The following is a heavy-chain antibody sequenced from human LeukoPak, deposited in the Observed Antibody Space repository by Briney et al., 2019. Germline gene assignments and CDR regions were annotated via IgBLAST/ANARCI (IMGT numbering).Heavy chain of an antibody. Sequence: SETLSLTCTVSGGSISSYYWTWIRQPAGKGLEWIGRVYSSGSTNYNPSLKSRVTMSVDTSKNQFSLRLNSVTAADTAVYYCASTGIVGATPDYWGQGTLVTVSS. V-gene: IGHV4-4*07. CDR2: VYSSGST. D-gene: IGHD1-26*01. CDR3: ASTGIVGATPDY. J-gene: IGHJ4*02. CDR1: GGSISSYY.